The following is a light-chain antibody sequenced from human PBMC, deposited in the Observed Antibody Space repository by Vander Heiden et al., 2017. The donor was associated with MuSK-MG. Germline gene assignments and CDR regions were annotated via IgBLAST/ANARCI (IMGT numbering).Light chain of an antibody. J-gene: IGKJ4*01. CDR1: QSVSSN. CDR3: QQDNNWPKT. CDR2: GAS. Sequence: IVMTQSPATLSVSPGERATLPCRASQSVSSNLAWYQQMPGQAPRLLIYGASATATGLPARSSGCESGTEFTLTISILQSADFPVSYCQQDNNWPKTFGGGTKVEIK. V-gene: IGKV3-15*01.